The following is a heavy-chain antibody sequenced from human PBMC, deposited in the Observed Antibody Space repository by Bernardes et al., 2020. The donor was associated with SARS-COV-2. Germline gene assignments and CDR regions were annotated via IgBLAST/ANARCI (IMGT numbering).Heavy chain of an antibody. V-gene: IGHV1-18*04. D-gene: IGHD3-22*01. CDR1: GYTFTSYG. J-gene: IGHJ4*02. Sequence: ASVKVSCKASGYTFTSYGISWVRQAPGQGLEWMGWINVYNGNTNYAQKLQGRVTMTTDTSTSTAYMELRSLRSDDTAVYYCARRYYYDASGYKDYWGQGTLVTV. CDR3: ARRYYYDASGYKDY. CDR2: INVYNGNT.